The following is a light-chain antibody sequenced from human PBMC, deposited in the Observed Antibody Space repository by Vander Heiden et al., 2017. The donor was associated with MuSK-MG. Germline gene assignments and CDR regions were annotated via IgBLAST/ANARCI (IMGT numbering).Light chain of an antibody. CDR3: QQYDNLPIT. V-gene: IGKV1-33*01. CDR1: QDISNY. J-gene: IGKJ5*01. CDR2: DAS. Sequence: DIQMTQSPSSLSASVGDRVTITCQASQDISNYLNWYQQKPGKAPKLLIYDASNLETGVPSRFSGSGSGTDFIFTISSLQPEDIATYYCQQYDNLPITFGQGTQLEIK.